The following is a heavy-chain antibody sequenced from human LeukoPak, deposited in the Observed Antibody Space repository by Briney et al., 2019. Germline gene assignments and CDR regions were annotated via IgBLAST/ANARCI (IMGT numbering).Heavy chain of an antibody. D-gene: IGHD6-6*01. Sequence: SGTLSLTCAVYGGSFSGYYWSWIRQPPGKGLEWIGEINHSGSTNYNPSLKSRVTISVDTSKNQFSLKLSSVTAADTAVYYCARRDIVARRKIFDYWGQGTLVTVSS. CDR3: ARRDIVARRKIFDY. CDR2: INHSGST. V-gene: IGHV4-34*01. J-gene: IGHJ4*02. CDR1: GGSFSGYY.